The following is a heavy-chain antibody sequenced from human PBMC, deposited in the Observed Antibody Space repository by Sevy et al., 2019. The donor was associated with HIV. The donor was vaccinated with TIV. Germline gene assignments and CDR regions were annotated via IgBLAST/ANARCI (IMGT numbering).Heavy chain of an antibody. V-gene: IGHV4-30-2*01. D-gene: IGHD4-17*01. J-gene: IGHJ3*02. CDR2: IFHTGNT. CDR3: ARDGDTLTTPGSFDI. CDR1: GGSISSGVYS. Sequence: SETLSLTCAVSGGSISSGVYSWNWIRQPPGKGLEWIGYIFHTGNTFYNPSLKSRVTVSLDKSENQFSLRLSSVTAADTAVYYCARDGDTLTTPGSFDIWGQGTMVTVSS.